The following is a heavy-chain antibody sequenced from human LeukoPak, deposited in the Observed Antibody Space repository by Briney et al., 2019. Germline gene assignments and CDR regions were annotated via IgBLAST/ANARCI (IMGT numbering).Heavy chain of an antibody. D-gene: IGHD3-22*01. J-gene: IGHJ4*02. CDR1: GGSISSYY. Sequence: PSETLSLTCTVSGGSISSYYWSWIRQPPGKGLEWIGYIYYSGSTNYNPSLKSRVAISVDTSKNQYSLKLSSVTAADTAVYYCARANYDSSGYYSYFDHWGQGTLVTVSS. V-gene: IGHV4-59*01. CDR3: ARANYDSSGYYSYFDH. CDR2: IYYSGST.